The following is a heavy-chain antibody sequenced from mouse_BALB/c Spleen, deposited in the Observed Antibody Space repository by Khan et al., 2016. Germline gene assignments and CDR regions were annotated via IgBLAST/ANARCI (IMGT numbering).Heavy chain of an antibody. D-gene: IGHD2-10*01. CDR1: GFNIKDYY. CDR3: ARPYYGNYAWFAY. J-gene: IGHJ3*01. CDR2: IDPENGNT. Sequence: VQLKQSGAELVRPGALVKLSYKASGFNIKDYYMHWVKQRPEQGLEWIGWIDPENGNTIYDPKFQGKASITADTSSNTAYLQLSSLTSEDTAVYYCARPYYGNYAWFAYWGQGTLVTVSA. V-gene: IGHV14-1*02.